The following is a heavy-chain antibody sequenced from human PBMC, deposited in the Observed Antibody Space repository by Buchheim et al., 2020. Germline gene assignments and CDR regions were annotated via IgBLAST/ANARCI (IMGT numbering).Heavy chain of an antibody. CDR3: ARGRGCSGGSGYGRLEDYYFGMDD. J-gene: IGHJ6*02. Sequence: QVQLVQSGAEVKKPGASVKVSCKASGYTFTSYDINWVRQATGQGLEWMGWMNPNSGNTGYAQKFQGRVTMTRNTSISTAYMELSSLRSEDTAMYYCARGRGCSGGSGYGRLEDYYFGMDDWGQGTT. CDR1: GYTFTSYD. CDR2: MNPNSGNT. D-gene: IGHD2-15*01. V-gene: IGHV1-8*01.